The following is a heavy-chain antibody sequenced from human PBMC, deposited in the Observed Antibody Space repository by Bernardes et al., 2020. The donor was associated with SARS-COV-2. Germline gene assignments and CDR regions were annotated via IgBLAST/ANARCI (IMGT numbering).Heavy chain of an antibody. CDR1: GGSIRSYY. J-gene: IGHJ4*01. CDR3: ARGGSDWDRSFDY. V-gene: IGHV4-59*01. D-gene: IGHD6-19*01. Sequence: SETLSLTRTVSGGSIRSYYWSWIRQSPGRGLEWIGYIYYSGSTNYNPSLKSRVTISIDTSKNQFSLKLRSVTAADTAVYYCARGGSDWDRSFDYWGHGTLVTVAS. CDR2: IYYSGST.